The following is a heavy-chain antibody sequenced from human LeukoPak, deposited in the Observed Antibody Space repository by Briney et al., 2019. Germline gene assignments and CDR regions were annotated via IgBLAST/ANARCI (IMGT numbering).Heavy chain of an antibody. D-gene: IGHD6-13*01. Sequence: ASVKVSCKASGYTFTGYYMHCVRQVPGQALEWMGWINPNSGSTNYAQKFHGRVTMTRDTSITTAYMELSRLRSDDTAVYYCARGFSSWYLSPYYLEYCGQGTPVTVSS. CDR1: GYTFTGYY. J-gene: IGHJ4*02. V-gene: IGHV1-2*02. CDR2: INPNSGST. CDR3: ARGFSSWYLSPYYLEY.